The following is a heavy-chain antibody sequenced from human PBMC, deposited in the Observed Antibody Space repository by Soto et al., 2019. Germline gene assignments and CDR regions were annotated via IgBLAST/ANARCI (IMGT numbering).Heavy chain of an antibody. D-gene: IGHD3-3*01. CDR1: GYTFTSYG. V-gene: IGHV1-18*01. CDR3: ARDGKYYDFWSGDMDV. J-gene: IGHJ6*02. CDR2: ISAYNGNT. Sequence: ASVKVSCKASGYTFTSYGISWVRQAPGQGPEWMGWISAYNGNTNYAQKLQGRVTMTTDTSTSTAYMELRSLRSDDTAVYYCARDGKYYDFWSGDMDVWGQGTTVTVSS.